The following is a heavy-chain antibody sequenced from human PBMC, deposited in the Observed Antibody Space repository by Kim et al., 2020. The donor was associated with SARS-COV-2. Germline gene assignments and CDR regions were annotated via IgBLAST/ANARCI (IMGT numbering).Heavy chain of an antibody. CDR3: ARTPGWLGSYCFDY. D-gene: IGHD6-19*01. V-gene: IGHV1-18*01. Sequence: ASVKVSCKASGYTFTSYGMSWVRQAPGQGLEWMGWISAYNGNTNYAQKLQGRVTMTTDTSTSTAYMELRSLRSDDTAVYYCARTPGWLGSYCFDYWGQGTLVTVSS. CDR1: GYTFTSYG. CDR2: ISAYNGNT. J-gene: IGHJ4*02.